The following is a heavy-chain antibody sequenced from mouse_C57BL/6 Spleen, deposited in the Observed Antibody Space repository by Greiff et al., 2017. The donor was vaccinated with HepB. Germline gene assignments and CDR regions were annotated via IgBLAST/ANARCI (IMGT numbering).Heavy chain of an antibody. CDR1: GFTFSDYG. CDR3: ARQAGAYWYFDV. CDR2: ISSGSSTI. V-gene: IGHV5-17*01. Sequence: EVKLQESGGGLVKPGGSLKLSCAASGFTFSDYGMHWVRQAPEKGLEWVAYISSGSSTIYYADTVKGRFTISRDNAKNTLFLQMTSLRSEDTAMYYCARQAGAYWYFDVWGTGTTVTVSS. J-gene: IGHJ1*03. D-gene: IGHD3-2*02.